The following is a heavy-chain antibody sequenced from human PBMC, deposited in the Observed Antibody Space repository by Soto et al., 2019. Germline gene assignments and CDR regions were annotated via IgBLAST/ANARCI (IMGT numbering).Heavy chain of an antibody. V-gene: IGHV3-33*01. CDR1: GFTFSSYG. CDR2: IWYDGSNK. D-gene: IGHD6-13*01. J-gene: IGHJ3*02. CDR3: ARAKQLRYAFDI. Sequence: GGSLRLSCAASGFTFSSYGMHWVRQAPGKGLEWVAVIWYDGSNKYYADSVKGRFTISRDNSKNTLYLQMNSLRAEDTAVYYCARAKQLRYAFDIWGQGTMVTVSS.